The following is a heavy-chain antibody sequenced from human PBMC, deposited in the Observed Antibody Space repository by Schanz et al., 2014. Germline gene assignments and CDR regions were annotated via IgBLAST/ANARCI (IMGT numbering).Heavy chain of an antibody. Sequence: EEQLVESGGGLVQPGGSLRLSCAASGFTFTNYAMSWVRQAPGKGLEWVSLISDSGDTAYYADSVKGRFTISRDNAKNSLYLEMNSLRAEDTALYYCARDRRNADLDYWGQGTLVTVSS. V-gene: IGHV3-23*04. D-gene: IGHD1-1*01. J-gene: IGHJ4*02. CDR1: GFTFTNYA. CDR3: ARDRRNADLDY. CDR2: ISDSGDTA.